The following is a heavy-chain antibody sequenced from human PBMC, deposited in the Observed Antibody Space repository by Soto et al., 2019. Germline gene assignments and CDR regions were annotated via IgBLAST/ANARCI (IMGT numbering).Heavy chain of an antibody. V-gene: IGHV1-18*01. CDR3: ARSKLGYCSSTSCYHWFDH. Sequence: ASVKVSCKASGYTFTSYGISWVRQAPGQGLEWMGWISAYNGNTNYAQKLQGRVTMTTDTSTSTAYMELRSLRSDDTAVYYCARSKLGYCSSTSCYHWFDHWGQGTLVTVSS. J-gene: IGHJ5*02. CDR2: ISAYNGNT. CDR1: GYTFTSYG. D-gene: IGHD2-2*01.